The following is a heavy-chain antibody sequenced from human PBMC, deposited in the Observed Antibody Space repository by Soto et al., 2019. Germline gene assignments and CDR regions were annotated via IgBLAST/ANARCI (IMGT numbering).Heavy chain of an antibody. CDR1: GYSFTSHW. D-gene: IGHD6-19*01. Sequence: EVHLVQSGAEVIEPGESLEISCKGSGYSFTSHWIAWVRQMPGKGLEWMGIIYPGDSDTRYSPSFQGQVTISADKSISTAYLQWSSLKASDSAIYYCARLEVAGLDYWGQGTLVTVSS. V-gene: IGHV5-51*01. CDR2: IYPGDSDT. J-gene: IGHJ4*02. CDR3: ARLEVAGLDY.